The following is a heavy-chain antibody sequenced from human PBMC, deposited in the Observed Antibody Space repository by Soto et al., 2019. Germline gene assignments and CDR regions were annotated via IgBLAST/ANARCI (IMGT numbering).Heavy chain of an antibody. D-gene: IGHD6-19*01. CDR2: INPNSGGT. CDR3: ARGAGGIVVAHYYYYYGMDV. CDR1: GYTFTGYY. V-gene: IGHV1-2*04. J-gene: IGHJ6*02. Sequence: ASVKVSCKASGYTFTGYYMHWVRQAPGQGLEWMGWINPNSGGTNYAQKFQGWVTMTRDTSISTAYMELSRLRSDDTAVYYCARGAGGIVVAHYYYYYGMDVWGQGTTVTVSS.